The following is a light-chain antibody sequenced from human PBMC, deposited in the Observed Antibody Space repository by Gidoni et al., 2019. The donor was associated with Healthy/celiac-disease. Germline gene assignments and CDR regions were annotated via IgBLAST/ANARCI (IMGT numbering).Light chain of an antibody. V-gene: IGLV3-25*03. CDR2: NDS. CDR3: QSADSSGTYQKGV. CDR1: ALPKQY. Sequence: SYELTQPPSVSVSPGQTARITCSGDALPKQYADWYQQKPCQAPVLVIYNDSWRPPGIPERFSGSSSETTVTLTISGVQAEDGADYYCQSADSSGTYQKGVFGGGTKLTVL. J-gene: IGLJ3*02.